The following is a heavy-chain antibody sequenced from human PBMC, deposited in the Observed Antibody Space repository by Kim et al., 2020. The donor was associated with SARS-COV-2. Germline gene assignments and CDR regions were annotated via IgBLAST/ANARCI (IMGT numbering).Heavy chain of an antibody. CDR3: AKGGVGVVLMIVVVTRTDAYHI. Sequence: GGSLRLSCAASGFTFSSYAMSWVRQAPGKGLEWVSGISGSGGNTYYADSVKGRFTISRDNSKNTLYLQMNSLRAEDTAVYYCAKGGVGVVLMIVVVTRTDAYHIWGQGTMVTVAS. CDR2: ISGSGGNT. J-gene: IGHJ3*02. V-gene: IGHV3-23*01. CDR1: GFTFSSYA. D-gene: IGHD3-22*01.